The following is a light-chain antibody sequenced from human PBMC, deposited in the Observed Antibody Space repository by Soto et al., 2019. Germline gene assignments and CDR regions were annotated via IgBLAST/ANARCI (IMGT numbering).Light chain of an antibody. CDR2: GVS. CDR1: SSVVGGYDY. CDR3: CSYSDTYTYV. Sequence: LTQPRSVSQSPGPSVTIFCTGTSSVVGGYDYLSWYQQHPGKAPKLLIYGVSERPSGVPDRFSGSKSGSTASLTISGLQAEDEADYYCCSYSDTYTYVFGTGTKVTVL. J-gene: IGLJ1*01. V-gene: IGLV2-11*01.